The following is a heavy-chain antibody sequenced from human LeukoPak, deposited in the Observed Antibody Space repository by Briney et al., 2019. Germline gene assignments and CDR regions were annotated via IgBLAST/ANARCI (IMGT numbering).Heavy chain of an antibody. CDR1: GFTFPNDG. J-gene: IGHJ4*02. D-gene: IGHD1-26*01. CDR2: IRQDGSEK. CDR3: ARVGGSWELML. Sequence: GGSLRLSCAASGFTFPNDGMSWVRQAPGKGLEWVANIRQDGSEKFYVDSVKGRFTISRGNDKSLLYLQMNSLRGEDTAVYFCARVGGSWELMLWGQGTLVTVS. V-gene: IGHV3-7*01.